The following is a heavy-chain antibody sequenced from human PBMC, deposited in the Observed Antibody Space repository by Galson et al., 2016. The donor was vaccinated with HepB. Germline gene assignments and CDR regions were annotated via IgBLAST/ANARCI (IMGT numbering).Heavy chain of an antibody. CDR1: GYTFTKYG. D-gene: IGHD3-3*01. CDR2: LIPISGTT. V-gene: IGHV1-69*13. J-gene: IGHJ4*02. Sequence: SVKVSCKASGYTFTKYGINWVRQAPGQGLEWLGGLIPISGTTNYAQRFQGRVTITADESTSTAYMELSSLISEDTAVYFCARSSSQSWITIFGVALDYWGQGTLVTVSS. CDR3: ARSSSQSWITIFGVALDY.